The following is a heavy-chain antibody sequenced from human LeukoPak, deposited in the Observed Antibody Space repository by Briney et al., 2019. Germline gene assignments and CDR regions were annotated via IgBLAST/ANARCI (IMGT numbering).Heavy chain of an antibody. CDR1: GFTFSSYS. Sequence: GGSLRLSCAASGFTFSSYSMNWVRQAPGKGLEWVSSISSSSSYIYYADSVKGRFTISRDNAKNSLYLQMNSLRAEDTAVYYCARVDIVGNWFDPWGQGTLVTVSS. J-gene: IGHJ5*02. D-gene: IGHD5-12*01. CDR2: ISSSSSYI. V-gene: IGHV3-21*01. CDR3: ARVDIVGNWFDP.